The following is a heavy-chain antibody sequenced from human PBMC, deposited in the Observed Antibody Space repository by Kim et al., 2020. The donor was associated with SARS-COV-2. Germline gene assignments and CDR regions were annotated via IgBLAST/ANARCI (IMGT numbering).Heavy chain of an antibody. CDR1: GFTFSSYA. Sequence: GGSLRLSCAASGFTFSSYAMSWVRQAPGKGLEWVSAISGSGGSTYYADSVKGRFTISRDNSKNTLYLQMNSLRAEDTAVYYCAKDRPAYSYGWATPILSGWLRGYYFDYWGQGTLVTVSS. J-gene: IGHJ4*02. D-gene: IGHD5-18*01. V-gene: IGHV3-23*01. CDR2: ISGSGGST. CDR3: AKDRPAYSYGWATPILSGWLRGYYFDY.